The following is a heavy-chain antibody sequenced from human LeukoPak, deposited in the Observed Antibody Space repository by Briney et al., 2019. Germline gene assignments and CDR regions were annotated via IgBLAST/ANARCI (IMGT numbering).Heavy chain of an antibody. CDR2: IIQDGSEK. CDR1: GFTFSAYN. J-gene: IGHJ4*02. V-gene: IGHV3-7*01. CDR3: ARNWYTYYYGSGRYSTFDY. D-gene: IGHD3-10*01. Sequence: GGSLRLSCAASGFTFSAYNMNWVRQAPGKGLEWVANIIQDGSEKYYVASVKGRFTISRDNAKNSLHLQMNSLRAEDTAVYYCARNWYTYYYGSGRYSTFDYWGQGTLVTVSS.